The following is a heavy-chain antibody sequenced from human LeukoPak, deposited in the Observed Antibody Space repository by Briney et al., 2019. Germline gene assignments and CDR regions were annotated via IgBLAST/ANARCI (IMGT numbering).Heavy chain of an antibody. CDR3: AKIMTTVTTSDY. Sequence: GGSLRLSCAASGFTFSSYGMHWVRQAPGKGLEWVAFIRYDGSNKYYADSVKGRFTISRDNSKNTLYLQMNSLRFEDTAVYYCAKIMTTVTTSDYWGQGTLVTVSS. D-gene: IGHD4-17*01. J-gene: IGHJ4*02. CDR1: GFTFSSYG. V-gene: IGHV3-30*02. CDR2: IRYDGSNK.